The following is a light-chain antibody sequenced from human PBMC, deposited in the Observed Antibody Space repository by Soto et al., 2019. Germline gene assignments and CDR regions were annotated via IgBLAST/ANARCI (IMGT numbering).Light chain of an antibody. V-gene: IGKV1-39*01. CDR2: GAS. Sequence: DIQMTQSPSSLSASVGDRVTITCRASQSISTNLTWYQQKPGKAPKVLIYGASNLDSGVPSRFSGSGSGTDFTLTINDLQPEDFATYYCQQSYRSLGLTFGGGTKVEIK. CDR3: QQSYRSLGLT. CDR1: QSISTN. J-gene: IGKJ4*01.